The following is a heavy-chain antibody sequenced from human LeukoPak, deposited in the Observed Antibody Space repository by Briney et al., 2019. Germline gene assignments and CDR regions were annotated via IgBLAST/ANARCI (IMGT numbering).Heavy chain of an antibody. V-gene: IGHV3-33*01. CDR1: GFTFSSYG. Sequence: SGGSLRLSCAASGFTFSSYGMHWVRQAPGKGLEWVAVIWYDGSNKYYADSVKGRFTISRDNSKNTLYLQMNSLRAEDTAVYYCARAQVDGWMGDFDYWGQGTLVTVSS. D-gene: IGHD3-10*01. J-gene: IGHJ4*02. CDR2: IWYDGSNK. CDR3: ARAQVDGWMGDFDY.